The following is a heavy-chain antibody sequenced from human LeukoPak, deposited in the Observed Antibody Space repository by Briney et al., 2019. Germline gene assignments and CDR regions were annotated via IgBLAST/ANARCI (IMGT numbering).Heavy chain of an antibody. D-gene: IGHD5-18*01. CDR1: GFTVSSYA. V-gene: IGHV3-23*01. CDR3: AKGGGIQLWLRPAIDY. Sequence: GGSLRLSCAASGFTVSSYAMSWVRQAPGKGLEWVPAISRSGGSTYYADSVKGRFTISRDNSKNTLYLQMNSLRAEDTAVYYCAKGGGIQLWLRPAIDYWGQGTLVTVSS. J-gene: IGHJ4*02. CDR2: ISRSGGST.